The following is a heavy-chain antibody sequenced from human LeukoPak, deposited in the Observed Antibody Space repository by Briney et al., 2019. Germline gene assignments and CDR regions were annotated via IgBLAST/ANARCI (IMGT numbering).Heavy chain of an antibody. CDR1: GFTLSRYD. V-gene: IGHV3-13*01. Sequence: AGGSLRLSCAASGFTLSRYDMLWVRQATGKTLEWVSTIGIAGDTYYPGSVKGRLTISRENAKNSLYLQMNSLRAGDTAVYYCARGRMDAFDIWGQGTMVTVSS. CDR2: IGIAGDT. CDR3: ARGRMDAFDI. J-gene: IGHJ3*02.